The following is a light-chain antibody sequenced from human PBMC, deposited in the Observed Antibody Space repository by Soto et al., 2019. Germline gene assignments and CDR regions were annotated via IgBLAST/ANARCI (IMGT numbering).Light chain of an antibody. CDR1: QSVYSNY. CDR2: VAS. Sequence: EIVLTQSPGTLSSSPGERATLSCRASQSVYSNYLAWYQQKPGQSPRLLMYVASTRVTGIPDRFSGSASGTYFTLTISRLEHEDFAVYYCPQYGSSPLTFGAGTKVDIK. CDR3: PQYGSSPLT. V-gene: IGKV3-20*01. J-gene: IGKJ3*01.